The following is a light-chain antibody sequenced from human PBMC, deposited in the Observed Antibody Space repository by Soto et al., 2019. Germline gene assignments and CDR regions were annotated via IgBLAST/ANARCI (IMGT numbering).Light chain of an antibody. V-gene: IGKV1-9*01. Sequence: IQLTQSPSSLSASVGDRATISCRASQDISTHLAWFAQKPGRAPQLLIYAASTLHSGVPSRFSGSGSGTDFTLTISSLQPEDFATYYCQHLNTYPITFGPGTRLEIK. CDR1: QDISTH. CDR3: QHLNTYPIT. J-gene: IGKJ5*01. CDR2: AAS.